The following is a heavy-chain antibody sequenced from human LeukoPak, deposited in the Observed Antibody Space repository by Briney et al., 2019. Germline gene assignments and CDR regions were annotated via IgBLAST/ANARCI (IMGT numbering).Heavy chain of an antibody. CDR2: ISWSSGII. CDR1: GFIFDDHG. CDR3: ARSGMGASDY. D-gene: IGHD1-26*01. V-gene: IGHV3-9*01. Sequence: GGSLRLSCAASGFIFDDHGMHWVRQAPGKGLEWVSGISWSSGIIGYADSVKGRFTISRDNAKNSLDLQMYSLRAEDTAVYYCARSGMGASDYWGQGTLVTVSS. J-gene: IGHJ4*02.